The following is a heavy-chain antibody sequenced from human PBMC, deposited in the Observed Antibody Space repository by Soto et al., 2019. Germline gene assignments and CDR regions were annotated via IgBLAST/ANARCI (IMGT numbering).Heavy chain of an antibody. CDR1: GFTFSSYG. V-gene: IGHV3-23*01. CDR2: SSATGAGT. D-gene: IGHD5-12*01. CDR3: AKDRRAGGNYGFDYDC. J-gene: IGHJ4*02. Sequence: EVQLLDSGGGLVQPGGSLRLSCAASGFTFSSYGMTWVRQAPGKGLEWVSFSSATGAGTYYADSVKGRFTISRDNSKNTLYLQMTSLRADDTAVYYCAKDRRAGGNYGFDYDCWGQGALVIVSS.